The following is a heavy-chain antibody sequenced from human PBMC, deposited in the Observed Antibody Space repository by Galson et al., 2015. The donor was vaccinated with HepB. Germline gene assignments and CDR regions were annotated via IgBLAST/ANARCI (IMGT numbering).Heavy chain of an antibody. CDR3: AKARTDPPRVYDY. J-gene: IGHJ4*02. CDR1: GFTFSTYA. Sequence: SLRLSCAASGFTFSTYAMSWVRQAPGKGLEWVSATSSSGGSTYYSDSVKGRFTISRDNSGNTLYLQMNSLRAEDTAEYYCAKARTDPPRVYDYWGQGTLVTVSS. CDR2: TSSSGGST. D-gene: IGHD2-8*01. V-gene: IGHV3-23*01.